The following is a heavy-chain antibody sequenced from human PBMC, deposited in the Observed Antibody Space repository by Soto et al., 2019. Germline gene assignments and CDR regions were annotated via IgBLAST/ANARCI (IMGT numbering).Heavy chain of an antibody. D-gene: IGHD1-26*01. CDR1: GGTFSSYT. V-gene: IGHV1-69*02. J-gene: IGHJ4*02. CDR2: IIPILGIA. CDR3: ARAPQGSYSLDY. Sequence: QVQLVQSGAEVKKPGSSVKVSCKASGGTFSSYTISWVRQAPGQGLEWMGRIIPILGIANYAQKFQGRVTITADKSTSTADMELSXLRSEDTAVYYCARAPQGSYSLDYWGQGTLVTVSS.